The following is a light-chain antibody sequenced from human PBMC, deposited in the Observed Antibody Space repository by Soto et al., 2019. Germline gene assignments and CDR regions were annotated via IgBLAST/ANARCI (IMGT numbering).Light chain of an antibody. V-gene: IGLV2-11*01. CDR3: CSYAGSYTL. CDR1: SSDVGGYNY. Sequence: QSALTQPRSVSGSPGQSVTISCTGTSSDVGGYNYVSWYQQHPGKAPKLMIYDVSKRPSGVPDRFFGSKSGNTASLTISGLQAEDEADYYCCSYAGSYTLFGGGTKVTVL. CDR2: DVS. J-gene: IGLJ3*02.